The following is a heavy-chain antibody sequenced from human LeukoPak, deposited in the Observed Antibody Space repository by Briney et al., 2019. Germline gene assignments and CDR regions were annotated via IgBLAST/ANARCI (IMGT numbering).Heavy chain of an antibody. J-gene: IGHJ5*02. D-gene: IGHD3-10*01. V-gene: IGHV4-39*07. CDR3: ARGTGPRRLLWSGESSIDP. CDR2: INHSGST. Sequence: SETLSLTCTVSGVSISSSNSYWGWIRQPPGKGLEWIGEINHSGSTNYNPSLKSRVTISVDTSKNQFSLKLSSVTAADTAVYYCARGTGPRRLLWSGESSIDPWGQGTLVTVSS. CDR1: GVSISSSNSY.